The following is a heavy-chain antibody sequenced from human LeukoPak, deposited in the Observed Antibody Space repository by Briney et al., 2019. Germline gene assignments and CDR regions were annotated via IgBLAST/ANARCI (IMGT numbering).Heavy chain of an antibody. CDR1: GFTFSSYS. CDR2: ISSSSSTI. CDR3: ARDPGDLLYPYYYYYYMDV. Sequence: GGSLRLSCAASGFTFSSYSMNWVRQAPGKGLEWVSYISSSSSTIYYADSVKGRFTISRDNAKNSLYLQMNSLRAEDTAVYYCARDPGDLLYPYYYYYYMDVWGKGTTVTVSS. D-gene: IGHD2-2*02. J-gene: IGHJ6*03. V-gene: IGHV3-48*01.